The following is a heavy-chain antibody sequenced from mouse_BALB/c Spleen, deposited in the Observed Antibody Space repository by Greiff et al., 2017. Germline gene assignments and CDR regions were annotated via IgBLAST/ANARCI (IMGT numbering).Heavy chain of an antibody. CDR2: IWAGGST. D-gene: IGHD5-2*01. J-gene: IGHJ4*01. V-gene: IGHV2-9*02. CDR3: AREREYDYYAMDY. CDR1: GFSLTSYG. Sequence: VQLVESGPGLVAPSQSLSITCTVSGFSLTSYGVHWVRQPPGKGLEWLGVIWAGGSTNYNSALMSRLSISKDNSKSQVFLKMNSLQTDDTAMYYCAREREYDYYAMDYWGQGTSVTVSS.